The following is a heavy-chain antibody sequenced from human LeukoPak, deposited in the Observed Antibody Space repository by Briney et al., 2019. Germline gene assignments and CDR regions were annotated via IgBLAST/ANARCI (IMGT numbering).Heavy chain of an antibody. CDR1: GFTFSNYW. D-gene: IGHD4-17*01. CDR2: IMSDGTGI. Sequence: PGGSLRLSCTTSGFTFSNYWMYWLRQAPGKGLMWVSRIMSDGTGITYTDSVEGRFTISRDNAKNTLYLQMNSLRDEDTAVYYCVRGQTIDYWGQGTLVTVSS. J-gene: IGHJ4*02. V-gene: IGHV3-74*01. CDR3: VRGQTIDY.